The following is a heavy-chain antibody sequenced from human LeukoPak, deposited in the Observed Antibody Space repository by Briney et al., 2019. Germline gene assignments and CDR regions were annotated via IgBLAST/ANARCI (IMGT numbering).Heavy chain of an antibody. D-gene: IGHD3-22*01. CDR2: IYYSGST. CDR3: ARDRYYYDSSGTRWFDP. Sequence: SETLSLTCTVSGGSISSSSFYWGWIRQPPGKGLEWIGSIYYSGSTYYNPSLKSRVTISVDTSKNQFSLKLNSVTAADTAVYYCARDRYYYDSSGTRWFDPWGQGTLVTVSS. J-gene: IGHJ5*02. CDR1: GGSISSSSFY. V-gene: IGHV4-39*07.